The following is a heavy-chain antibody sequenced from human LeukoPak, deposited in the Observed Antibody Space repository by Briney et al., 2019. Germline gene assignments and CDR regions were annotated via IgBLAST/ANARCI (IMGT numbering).Heavy chain of an antibody. J-gene: IGHJ4*02. D-gene: IGHD3-22*01. CDR3: AREAYYYDSSGYGGPSFDY. CDR1: GYTLTELS. Sequence: ASVKVSCKVSGYTLTELSMHWVRQAPGKGLEWMGGFDPEDGETIYAQKLQGRVTMTTDTSTSTAYMELRSLRSDDTAVYYCAREAYYYDSSGYGGPSFDYWGQGTLVTVSS. V-gene: IGHV1-24*01. CDR2: FDPEDGET.